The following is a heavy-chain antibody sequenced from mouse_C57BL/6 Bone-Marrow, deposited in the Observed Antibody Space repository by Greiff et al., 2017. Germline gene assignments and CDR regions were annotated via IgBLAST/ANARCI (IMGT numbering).Heavy chain of an antibody. D-gene: IGHD2-4*01. CDR3: ARQIYYDYDYAMDY. CDR2: ISSGGSYT. Sequence: EVQLQESGGDLVKPGGSLKLSCAASGFTFSSYGMSWVRQTPDKRLEWVATISSGGSYTYYPDSVKGRFTISRDNAKNTLYLQMSSLKSEDTAMYYCARQIYYDYDYAMDYWGQGTSVTVSS. CDR1: GFTFSSYG. V-gene: IGHV5-6*01. J-gene: IGHJ4*01.